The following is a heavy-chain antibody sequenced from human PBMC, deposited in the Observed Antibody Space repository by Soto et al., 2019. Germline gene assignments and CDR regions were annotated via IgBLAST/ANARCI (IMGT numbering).Heavy chain of an antibody. CDR3: SRQASDFWSGKPQYYMDV. D-gene: IGHD3-3*01. Sequence: GGSLRLSCAASGFTFSGSAMHWVRQASGKGLEWVGRIRSKGNNYATAYGASLKGRSTISRDDSKNTAYLQMNSLNTEDTAVYYCSRQASDFWSGKPQYYMDVWGKGTTVTVSS. CDR1: GFTFSGSA. CDR2: IRSKGNNYAT. V-gene: IGHV3-73*01. J-gene: IGHJ6*03.